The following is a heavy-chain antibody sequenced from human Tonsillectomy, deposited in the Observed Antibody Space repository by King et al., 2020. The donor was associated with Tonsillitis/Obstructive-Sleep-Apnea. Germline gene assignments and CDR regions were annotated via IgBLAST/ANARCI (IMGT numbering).Heavy chain of an antibody. CDR3: ALSTVTTAWFDY. V-gene: IGHV3-53*01. CDR1: GFTVSSNY. Sequence: VQLVESGGGLIQPGGSLSLSCAASGFTVSSNYMSWVRQAPGTGLEWVSVIYSGGSTYYADSVKGRFTISRDNSKNTLYLQMNSLRAEDTAVYYCALSTVTTAWFDYWGQGTLVTVSS. J-gene: IGHJ4*02. CDR2: IYSGGST. D-gene: IGHD4-17*01.